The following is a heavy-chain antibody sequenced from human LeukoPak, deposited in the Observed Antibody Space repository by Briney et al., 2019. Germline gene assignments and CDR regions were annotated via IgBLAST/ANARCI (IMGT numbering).Heavy chain of an antibody. D-gene: IGHD3-3*01. V-gene: IGHV3-72*01. Sequence: GGSLRLSCATSGFSFSSYAMSWVRQAPGKGLEWVGRTRNKANSYTTEYAASVKGRFTISRDDSKNSLYLQMNSLKTEDTAVYYCAREENYDFWSGYYNYMDVWGKGTTVTVSS. J-gene: IGHJ6*03. CDR1: GFSFSSYA. CDR3: AREENYDFWSGYYNYMDV. CDR2: TRNKANSYTT.